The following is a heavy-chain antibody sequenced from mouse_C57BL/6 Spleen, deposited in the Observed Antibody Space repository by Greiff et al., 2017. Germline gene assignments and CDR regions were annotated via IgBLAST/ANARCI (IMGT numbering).Heavy chain of an antibody. CDR1: GYTFTSYD. CDR2: IYPRDGST. Sequence: QVQLQQSGPELVKPGASVKLSCKASGYTFTSYDINWVKQRPGQGLEWIGWIYPRDGSTKYNEKFKGKATLTVDTSSSTAYMELHSLTSEDSAVYFCARRPDYDGSSYEGWYFDVWGTGTTVTVSS. D-gene: IGHD1-1*01. V-gene: IGHV1-85*01. J-gene: IGHJ1*03. CDR3: ARRPDYDGSSYEGWYFDV.